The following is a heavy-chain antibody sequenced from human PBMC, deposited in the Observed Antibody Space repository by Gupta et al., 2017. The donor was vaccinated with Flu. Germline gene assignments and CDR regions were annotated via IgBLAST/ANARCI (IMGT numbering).Heavy chain of an antibody. CDR2: ILYDGSNK. CDR1: GFNFSSYG. V-gene: IGHV3-33*01. D-gene: IGHD6-19*01. CDR3: ARRIGNGIAVAGTDWFDP. Sequence: QVQLVESGGGVVQPGRSVRLSCAASGFNFSSYGMHWVRQAPGKGLEWVAVILYDGSNKYYADSVKGRFTISRDNSKNTLYLQMNSLRAEDTAVYYCARRIGNGIAVAGTDWFDPWGQGTLVTVAS. J-gene: IGHJ5*02.